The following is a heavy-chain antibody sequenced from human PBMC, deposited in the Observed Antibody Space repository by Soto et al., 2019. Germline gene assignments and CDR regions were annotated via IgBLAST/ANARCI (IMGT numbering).Heavy chain of an antibody. CDR2: ISYDGSNK. Sequence: QVQLVESGGGVVQPGRSLRLSCAASGFTFSSYAMHWVRQAPGKGLEWVAVISYDGSNKYYADSVKGRFTISRDNSKNTLYLQMNSLRAEDKAVYYCARDQSPLGSWNDYWGQGTLVTVSS. CDR3: ARDQSPLGSWNDY. D-gene: IGHD6-13*01. CDR1: GFTFSSYA. V-gene: IGHV3-30-3*01. J-gene: IGHJ4*02.